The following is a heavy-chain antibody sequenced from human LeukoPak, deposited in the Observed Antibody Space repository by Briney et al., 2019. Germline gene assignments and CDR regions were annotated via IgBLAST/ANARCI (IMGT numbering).Heavy chain of an antibody. D-gene: IGHD6-19*01. Sequence: SETLSLTCTVSGYSISSGYYWGWIRQPPGKGLEWIGEINHSGSTNYNPSLKSRVTISVDTSKNQSSLKLSSVTAADTAVYYCARGAVLRYYYYMDVWGKGTTVTVSS. V-gene: IGHV4-38-2*02. CDR2: INHSGST. J-gene: IGHJ6*03. CDR3: ARGAVLRYYYYMDV. CDR1: GYSISSGYY.